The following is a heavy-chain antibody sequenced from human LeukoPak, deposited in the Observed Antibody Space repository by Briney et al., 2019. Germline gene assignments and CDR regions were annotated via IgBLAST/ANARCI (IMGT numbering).Heavy chain of an antibody. CDR3: AEVRVTGTGRVGFDP. D-gene: IGHD1-14*01. CDR2: IYYSGST. CDR1: GDSISSYY. J-gene: IGHJ5*02. V-gene: IGHV4-59*01. Sequence: SETLSLTCTVSGDSISSYYWSWIRQPPGKGLEWIGYIYYSGSTNYNPFLKSRVSISVVTSTNQVSLKLSSVTAADTAVYYCAEVRVTGTGRVGFDPWGQGTPVTVSS.